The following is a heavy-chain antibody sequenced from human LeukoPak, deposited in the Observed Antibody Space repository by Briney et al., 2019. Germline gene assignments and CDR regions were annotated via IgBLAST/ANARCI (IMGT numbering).Heavy chain of an antibody. CDR2: IYSSGST. J-gene: IGHJ3*02. V-gene: IGHV4-4*07. CDR3: AREVTYDFWKMGAFDI. CDR1: GGSISSYY. D-gene: IGHD3-3*01. Sequence: SETLSLTCTVSGGSISSYYWSWIRQPAGKGLEWIGRIYSSGSTNYNPSLKIRVTMSVDTSKNQFSLKLSSVTAADTAVYYCAREVTYDFWKMGAFDIWGQGTMVTVSS.